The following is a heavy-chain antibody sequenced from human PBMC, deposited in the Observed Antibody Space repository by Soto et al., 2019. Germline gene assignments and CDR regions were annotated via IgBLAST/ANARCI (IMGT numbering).Heavy chain of an antibody. J-gene: IGHJ5*02. Sequence: GASVKVSCKASGYPFDTYGINWVRQAPGQRPEWMGWISAYNGQTDYAQNFQGRVTMATDTSTNTAYMELRNLRSDDKAVYYCARDPHEFWNSYLFDPWGPGTLVTVSS. CDR1: GYPFDTYG. CDR2: ISAYNGQT. D-gene: IGHD3-3*01. CDR3: ARDPHEFWNSYLFDP. V-gene: IGHV1-18*01.